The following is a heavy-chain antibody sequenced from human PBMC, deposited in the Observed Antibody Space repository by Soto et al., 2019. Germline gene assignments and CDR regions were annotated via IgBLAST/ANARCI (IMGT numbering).Heavy chain of an antibody. CDR1: GFTFISYA. CDR3: AKARTGTTTWFDP. Sequence: GGSLILSCAASGFTFISYAMSWVRQAPGKGLEWVSAISGSGGSTYYADSVKGRFTISRDNSKNTLYLQMNSLRAEDTAVYYCAKARTGTTTWFDPWGQGTLVTVSS. V-gene: IGHV3-23*01. D-gene: IGHD1-7*01. CDR2: ISGSGGST. J-gene: IGHJ5*02.